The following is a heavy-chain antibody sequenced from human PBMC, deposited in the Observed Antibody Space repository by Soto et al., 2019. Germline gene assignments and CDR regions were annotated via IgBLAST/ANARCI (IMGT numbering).Heavy chain of an antibody. Sequence: PGGSLRLSCAASGFTFSSYGMHWVRQAPGKGLEWVAVISYDGSNKYYADSVKGRFTISRDNSKNTLYLQMNSLRAEDTAVYYCAKPRTGIAVAGRIPDDGMDVWGQGTTVTVSS. CDR2: ISYDGSNK. V-gene: IGHV3-30*18. D-gene: IGHD6-19*01. J-gene: IGHJ6*02. CDR1: GFTFSSYG. CDR3: AKPRTGIAVAGRIPDDGMDV.